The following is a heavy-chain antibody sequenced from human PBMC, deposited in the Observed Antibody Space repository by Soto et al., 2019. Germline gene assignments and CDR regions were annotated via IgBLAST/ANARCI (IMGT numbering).Heavy chain of an antibody. D-gene: IGHD1-26*01. Sequence: EVQLVESGGGLVQPGGSLILSCAASGFTFSIYWMHWFRQAPGKGPVWVSRIDNAGSSARYADSVKGRFTISRDNAKNTVYLQMNSLRAEDTAVYYCTRVGGSVSGMDVWGQGTTVTVSS. V-gene: IGHV3-74*01. CDR3: TRVGGSVSGMDV. J-gene: IGHJ6*02. CDR2: IDNAGSSA. CDR1: GFTFSIYW.